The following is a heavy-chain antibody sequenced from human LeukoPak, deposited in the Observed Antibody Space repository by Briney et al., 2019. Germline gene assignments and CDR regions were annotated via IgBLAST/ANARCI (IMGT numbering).Heavy chain of an antibody. V-gene: IGHV3-30*18. J-gene: IGHJ4*02. D-gene: IGHD1-26*01. Sequence: GGSLRLSCAASGFTFSSYGMHWVRQAPGKGLEWVAVISYDGSNKYYADSVKGRFTISRDNSKNTLYLQMNSLRAEDTAVYYCAKDGSGDPDYWGQGTLVTVSS. CDR3: AKDGSGDPDY. CDR1: GFTFSSYG. CDR2: ISYDGSNK.